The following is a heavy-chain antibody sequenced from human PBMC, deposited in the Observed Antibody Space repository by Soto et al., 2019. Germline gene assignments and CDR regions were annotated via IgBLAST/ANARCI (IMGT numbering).Heavy chain of an antibody. V-gene: IGHV4-4*02. Sequence: QVQLQESGPGLVKPSGTLSLTCAVSGGSISSSNWWSWVRQPPGKGLEWIGEIYHSGSTNYNPSLKSRVTISVDKSKNQFSLKLSSVTAADTAVYYCARAGYSSSWTYYCYGMDVWGQGTTVTVSS. CDR1: GGSISSSNW. CDR2: IYHSGST. CDR3: ARAGYSSSWTYYCYGMDV. D-gene: IGHD6-13*01. J-gene: IGHJ6*02.